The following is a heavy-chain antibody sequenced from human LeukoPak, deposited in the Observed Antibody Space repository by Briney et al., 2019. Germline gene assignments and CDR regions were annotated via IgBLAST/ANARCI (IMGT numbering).Heavy chain of an antibody. D-gene: IGHD3-22*01. J-gene: IGHJ3*02. CDR2: IYYSGST. CDR1: GGSISSGGYC. CDR3: ARVGTYYYDSSGYPDAFDI. Sequence: SQTLSLTCTVSGGSISSGGYCWSWIRQHPGKGLEWIGYIYYSGSTYYNPSLKSRVTISVDTSKNQFSLKLSSVTAADTAVYYCARVGTYYYDSSGYPDAFDIWGQGTMVTVSS. V-gene: IGHV4-31*03.